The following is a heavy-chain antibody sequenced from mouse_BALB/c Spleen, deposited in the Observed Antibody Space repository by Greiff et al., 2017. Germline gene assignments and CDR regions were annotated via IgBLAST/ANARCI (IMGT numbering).Heavy chain of an antibody. J-gene: IGHJ4*01. D-gene: IGHD1-2*01. Sequence: EVHLVESGGGLVKPGGSLKLSCAASGFTFSSYTMSWVRQTPEKRLEWVATISSGGSYTYYPDSVKGRFTISRDNAKNTLYLQMSSLKSEDTAMYYCTRDHYGYDYAMDYWGQGTSVTVSS. CDR1: GFTFSSYT. CDR3: TRDHYGYDYAMDY. V-gene: IGHV5-6-4*01. CDR2: ISSGGSYT.